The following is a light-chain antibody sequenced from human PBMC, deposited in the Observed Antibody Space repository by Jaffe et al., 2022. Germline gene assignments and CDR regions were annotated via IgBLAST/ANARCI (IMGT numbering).Light chain of an antibody. V-gene: IGKV1-5*03. CDR2: KAS. CDR3: QQYNSYPFPRYT. Sequence: DIQMTQSPSTLSASVGDRVTITCRASQSISSWLAWYQQKPGKAPKLLIYKASSLESGVPSRFSGSGSGTEFTLTISSLQPDDFATYYCQQYNSYPFPRYTFGQGTKLEIK. J-gene: IGKJ2*01. CDR1: QSISSW.